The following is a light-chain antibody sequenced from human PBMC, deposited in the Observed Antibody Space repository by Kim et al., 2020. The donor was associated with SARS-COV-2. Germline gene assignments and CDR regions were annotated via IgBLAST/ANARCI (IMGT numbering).Light chain of an antibody. J-gene: IGKJ2*01. CDR2: GAS. CDR3: QQYGSSYT. Sequence: SLSPGEQAALSCRASQTISTNYLAWYQQKPGQAPRLVIYGASSRATGIPDRFSGSASGTDFTLTISRLEPEDFAVYYCQQYGSSYTFGQGTKLEI. CDR1: QTISTNY. V-gene: IGKV3-20*01.